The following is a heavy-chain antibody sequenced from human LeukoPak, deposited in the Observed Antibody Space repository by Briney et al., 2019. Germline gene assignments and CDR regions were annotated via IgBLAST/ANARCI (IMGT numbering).Heavy chain of an antibody. D-gene: IGHD4-23*01. J-gene: IGHJ4*02. CDR3: AGVRSTVGWRSFDY. V-gene: IGHV4-59*08. CDR2: SYYTGSP. Sequence: KASETLSLTCTVSGSIRSYYWSWIRQPPGKGLEWIGHSYYTGSPNYNPSLKSRVTIPVDTPKNQFSLKLSSVTAADTAVYYCAGVRSTVGWRSFDYWGQGTLVTVSS. CDR1: GSIRSYY.